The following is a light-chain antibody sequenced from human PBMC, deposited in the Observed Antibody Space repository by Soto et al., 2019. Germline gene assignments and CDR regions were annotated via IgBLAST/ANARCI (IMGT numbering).Light chain of an antibody. CDR3: QQRSNWPPIT. CDR2: DAS. J-gene: IGKJ5*01. CDR1: QSVSSY. V-gene: IGKV3-11*01. Sequence: PGERATLSCRASQSVSSYLAWYQQKSGQAPRLLIYDASNRATGIPARFSGSGSGTDFTLTISSLEPEDFAVYYCQQRSNWPPITFGQGTRLEIK.